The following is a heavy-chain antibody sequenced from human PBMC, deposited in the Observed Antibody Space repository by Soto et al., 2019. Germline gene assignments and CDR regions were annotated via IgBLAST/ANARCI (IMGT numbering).Heavy chain of an antibody. J-gene: IGHJ2*01. V-gene: IGHV2-5*02. Sequence: QITLNESGPPLVKPTQTLTLTCTFSGFSLGTYGVGVGWIRQPPGKALEWLALIYWDDDKRYSPSLKSRLTITTDTSKRQVFLTLTNMDPVDTATYYCAHRGGGIVDWYFDLWGHGTPVIVSS. CDR3: AHRGGGIVDWYFDL. D-gene: IGHD1-26*01. CDR1: GFSLGTYGVG. CDR2: IYWDDDK.